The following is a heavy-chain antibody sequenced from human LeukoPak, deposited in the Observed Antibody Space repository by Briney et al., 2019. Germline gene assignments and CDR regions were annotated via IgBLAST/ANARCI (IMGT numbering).Heavy chain of an antibody. J-gene: IGHJ5*02. CDR1: GGSISSSSYY. CDR2: IYYSGST. V-gene: IGHV4-39*01. CDR3: ARQTNYYGSGSYQDWFDP. Sequence: SETPSLTCTVSGGSISSSSYYWGWIRQPPGKGLEWIGSIYYSGSTYYNPSLRSRVIISVDTSKNQFSLKLISVAAADTAVYYCARQTNYYGSGSYQDWFDPWGQGTLVTVSS. D-gene: IGHD3-10*01.